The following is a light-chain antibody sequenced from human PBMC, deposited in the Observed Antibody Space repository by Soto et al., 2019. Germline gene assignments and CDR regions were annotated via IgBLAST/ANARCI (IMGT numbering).Light chain of an antibody. J-gene: IGKJ5*01. V-gene: IGKV3-15*01. CDR1: QSVSSN. Sequence: EIVMTQSPATLSVSPGERATLSCRASQSVSSNLAWYQQKPGQAPRLLIYGASTRATGIPARFSGSGSGTEFTLTISSLQSEDFAVYYGEQYNNWPPITIGHGTRLESK. CDR3: EQYNNWPPIT. CDR2: GAS.